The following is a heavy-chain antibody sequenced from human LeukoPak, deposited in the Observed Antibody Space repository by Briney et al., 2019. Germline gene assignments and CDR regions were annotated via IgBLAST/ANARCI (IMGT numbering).Heavy chain of an antibody. Sequence: ASVKVSCKASGGTFSSYAISWVRQAPGQGLEWMGWISGYNGHTNYAQKLQGRVTMTTDTSTSTAYMELRSLRSDDTAVYYCARAGRLRYFDWLSSPADAFDIWGQGTMVTVSS. CDR3: ARAGRLRYFDWLSSPADAFDI. V-gene: IGHV1-18*01. CDR1: GGTFSSYA. D-gene: IGHD3-9*01. CDR2: ISGYNGHT. J-gene: IGHJ3*02.